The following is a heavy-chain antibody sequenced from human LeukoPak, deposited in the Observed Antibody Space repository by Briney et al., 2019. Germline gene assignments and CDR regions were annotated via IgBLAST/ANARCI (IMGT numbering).Heavy chain of an antibody. CDR3: ARDRVYSEYGMDV. D-gene: IGHD6-13*01. CDR2: ISGSGGST. J-gene: IGHJ6*02. Sequence: GGSLRLSCAASGFTFSSYAMSWVRQAPGKGLEWVSAISGSGGSTYYADSVKGRFTISRDNSKNTLYLQMNSLRAEDTAIYYCARDRVYSEYGMDVWGQGTTVTVSS. CDR1: GFTFSSYA. V-gene: IGHV3-23*01.